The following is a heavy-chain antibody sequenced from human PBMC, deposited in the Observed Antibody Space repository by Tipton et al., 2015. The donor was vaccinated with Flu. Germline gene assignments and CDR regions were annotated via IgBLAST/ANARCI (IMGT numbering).Heavy chain of an antibody. CDR2: INQDGSVK. V-gene: IGHV3-7*03. Sequence: SLRLSCAASGFTFNGYWMSWIRQAPGKGLEWVANINQDGSVKYYVDSVKGRFTISRDNAKNSLYLQMNGLRAEDTAVYYCARQLGGGDCYWGQGTLVTVSS. CDR3: ARQLGGGDCY. CDR1: GFTFNGYW. J-gene: IGHJ4*02. D-gene: IGHD2-21*01.